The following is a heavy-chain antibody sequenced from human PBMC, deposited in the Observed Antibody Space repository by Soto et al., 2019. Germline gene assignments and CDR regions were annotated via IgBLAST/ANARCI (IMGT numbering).Heavy chain of an antibody. CDR2: IYYSGST. Sequence: SETLSLTCTVSGGSISSSSYYWGWIRQPPGKGLEWIGSIYYSGSTYYNPSLKSRVTISVDTSKNQFSLKLSSVTAADTAVYYCARHNPKQQLVDLWFDPWGQGTLVTVSS. J-gene: IGHJ5*02. V-gene: IGHV4-39*01. CDR3: ARHNPKQQLVDLWFDP. D-gene: IGHD6-13*01. CDR1: GGSISSSSYY.